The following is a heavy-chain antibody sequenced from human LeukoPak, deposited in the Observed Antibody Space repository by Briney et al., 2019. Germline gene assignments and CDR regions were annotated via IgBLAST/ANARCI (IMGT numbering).Heavy chain of an antibody. D-gene: IGHD1-1*01. J-gene: IGHJ4*02. V-gene: IGHV3-11*06. CDR3: ARDHNYAFDN. CDR1: GFTFSDYN. Sequence: PGRSLRLSCAASGFTFSDYNMNGVGQAPGKGLEWISYIGISSGNTKYADSVKGRFTISGDNAKNSLYLQMNSLRVEDTAVYYGARDHNYAFDNWGQGTLVTVSS. CDR2: IGISSGNT.